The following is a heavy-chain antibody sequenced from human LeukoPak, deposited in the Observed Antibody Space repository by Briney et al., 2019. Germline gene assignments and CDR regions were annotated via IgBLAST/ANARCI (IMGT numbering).Heavy chain of an antibody. CDR2: IYYSGST. Sequence: SQTLSLTCTVSGGSISSGGYYRSWIRQHPGKGLEWIGYIYYSGSTDYNPSLKSRVTMSVDTSKNQFSLKLSSVTAADTAVYYCARVYSGYDLPGSLANYYFDYWGQGTLVTVSS. J-gene: IGHJ4*02. CDR3: ARVYSGYDLPGSLANYYFDY. D-gene: IGHD5-12*01. V-gene: IGHV4-31*03. CDR1: GGSISSGGYY.